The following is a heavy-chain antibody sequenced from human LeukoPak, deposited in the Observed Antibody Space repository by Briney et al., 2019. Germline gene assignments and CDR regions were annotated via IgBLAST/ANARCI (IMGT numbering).Heavy chain of an antibody. CDR1: GGSISSGGNY. Sequence: PSETLSLTCTVSGGSISSGGNYWSWIRQNPGKGLEWIGYINYSGSTYYNPSLKSRVTISVDTSKNQFSLKLSSVTAADTAVYYCARNELISSNYYYYGMDVWGRGTTVTVSS. V-gene: IGHV4-31*03. CDR2: INYSGST. J-gene: IGHJ6*02. CDR3: ARNELISSNYYYYGMDV.